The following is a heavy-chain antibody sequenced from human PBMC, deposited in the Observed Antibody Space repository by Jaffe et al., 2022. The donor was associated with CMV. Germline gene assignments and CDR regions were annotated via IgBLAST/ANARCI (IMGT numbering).Heavy chain of an antibody. Sequence: EVQLVQSGAEVKKPGESLKISCKGSGYSFTSYWIGWVRQMPGKGLEWMGIIYPGDSDTRYSPSFQGQVTISADKSISTAYLQWSSLKASDTAMYYCARRRSEKTGYSSSWYGGRPDYYYGMDVWGQGTTVTVSS. CDR1: GYSFTSYW. D-gene: IGHD6-13*01. J-gene: IGHJ6*02. CDR3: ARRRSEKTGYSSSWYGGRPDYYYGMDV. CDR2: IYPGDSDT. V-gene: IGHV5-51*01.